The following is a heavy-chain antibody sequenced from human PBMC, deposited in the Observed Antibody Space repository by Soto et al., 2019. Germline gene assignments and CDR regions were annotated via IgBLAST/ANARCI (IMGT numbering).Heavy chain of an antibody. CDR2: VSPNSGNT. CDR3: ASWGGYSK. Sequence: QVQLVQSGSEVRKPGASVKVSCKASGYTFTTYDINWVRQAPGQGPEWMGRVSPNSGNTGSAQKFQGRLTMTRDTSISTAYMELSSLTSEDTAVYYCASWGGYSKWGQGTLVIVSS. V-gene: IGHV1-8*01. J-gene: IGHJ4*02. CDR1: GYTFTTYD. D-gene: IGHD3-3*01.